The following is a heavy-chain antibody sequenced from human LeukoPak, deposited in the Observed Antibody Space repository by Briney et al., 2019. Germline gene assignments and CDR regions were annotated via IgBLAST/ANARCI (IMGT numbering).Heavy chain of an antibody. J-gene: IGHJ3*02. Sequence: PGGSLRLSCAASGFSFSSYGMSWFRQAPGKGLEWVSTINNRADETHYADFVRGRFFISRDNSKNTLYLQMNSLRAEDTAVYYCAKDHDYYASGPIWGQGTMVTVSS. V-gene: IGHV3-23*01. CDR3: AKDHDYYASGPI. D-gene: IGHD3-10*01. CDR1: GFSFSSYG. CDR2: INNRADET.